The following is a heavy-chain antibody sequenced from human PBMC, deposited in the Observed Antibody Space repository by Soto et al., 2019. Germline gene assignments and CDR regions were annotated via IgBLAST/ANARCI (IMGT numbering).Heavy chain of an antibody. CDR3: AKGPMAALFYFDY. Sequence: GGSLRLSCAASGFTFDDYAMHWVRQAPGKGLEWVSGISWNSGSIGYADSVKGRFTISRDNAKNSLYLQMNSLRAEDTALYYCAKGPMAALFYFDYWGPGTLATVSS. CDR1: GFTFDDYA. J-gene: IGHJ4*02. CDR2: ISWNSGSI. D-gene: IGHD6-6*01. V-gene: IGHV3-9*01.